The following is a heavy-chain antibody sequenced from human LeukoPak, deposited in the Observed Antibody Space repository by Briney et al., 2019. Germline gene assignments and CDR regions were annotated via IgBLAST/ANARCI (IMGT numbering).Heavy chain of an antibody. J-gene: IGHJ3*02. Sequence: GGSLRLSCAASGFTFSSYTMNWVRQAPGKGLEWVSSITSSSFNIYYADSVRGRFTISRDNAKNSLYLQMNSLRADDTAVYYCARGGAGRTEDDVFDIWGQGTMVTVSS. CDR3: ARGGAGRTEDDVFDI. V-gene: IGHV3-21*01. D-gene: IGHD1-1*01. CDR2: ITSSSFNI. CDR1: GFTFSSYT.